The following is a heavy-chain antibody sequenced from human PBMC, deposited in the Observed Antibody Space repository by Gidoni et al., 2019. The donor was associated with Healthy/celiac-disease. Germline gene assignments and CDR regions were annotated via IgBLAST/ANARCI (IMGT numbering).Heavy chain of an antibody. D-gene: IGHD6-13*01. CDR1: GGSISSGGYY. Sequence: QVQLQESGPGLVKPSQTLSLTCTVSGGSISSGGYYWRWIRQHPGKGLEWIGYIYYSGSTYYNPSLKSRVTISVDTSKNQFSLKLSSVTAADTAVYYCARSEGIAAAGRGGWFDPWGQGTLVTVSS. CDR2: IYYSGST. CDR3: ARSEGIAAAGRGGWFDP. J-gene: IGHJ5*02. V-gene: IGHV4-31*03.